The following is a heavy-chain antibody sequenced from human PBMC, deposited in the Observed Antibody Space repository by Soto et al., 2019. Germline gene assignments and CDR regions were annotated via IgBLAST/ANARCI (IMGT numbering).Heavy chain of an antibody. CDR1: GGTFSSYT. V-gene: IGHV1-69*02. CDR2: IIPILGIA. D-gene: IGHD6-19*01. J-gene: IGHJ4*02. CDR3: SAGIAVAGLGY. Sequence: QVQLVQSGAEVKKPGSSVKVSCKASGGTFSSYTISWVRQAPGQGLEWMGRIIPILGIANYAPKFQGRVTINADKSTSTAYMELSSLRSEDTAVYYWSAGIAVAGLGYWGQGTLATVSS.